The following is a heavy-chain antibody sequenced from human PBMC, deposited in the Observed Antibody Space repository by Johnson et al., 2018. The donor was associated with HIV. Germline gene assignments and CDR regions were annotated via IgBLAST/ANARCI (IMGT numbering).Heavy chain of an antibody. Sequence: QVQLVESGGGVVQPGRSLRLSCAASGFTFSSYAMHWVRQAPGKGLEWVAVISYDGSNKYYADSVKGRFTISRDNSKNTLYLQMNSLRAEDTAVYYCAKGIARRTNDAFDIWGQGTMVTVSS. D-gene: IGHD2/OR15-2a*01. CDR2: ISYDGSNK. CDR3: AKGIARRTNDAFDI. V-gene: IGHV3-30-3*01. CDR1: GFTFSSYA. J-gene: IGHJ3*02.